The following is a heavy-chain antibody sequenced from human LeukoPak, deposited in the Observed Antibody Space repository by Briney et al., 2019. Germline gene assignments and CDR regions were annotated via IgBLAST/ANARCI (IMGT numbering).Heavy chain of an antibody. CDR1: GGSFSGYY. D-gene: IGHD3-10*01. CDR2: INHSGST. CDR3: ARRRLGDPMGYFDY. J-gene: IGHJ4*02. V-gene: IGHV4-34*01. Sequence: PSETLSLTCAVYGGSFSGYYWSWIRQPPGKGLEWIGEINHSGSTNYNPSLKSRITISIDTSKNQFSLKLSSVTAADTAVYYCARRRLGDPMGYFDYWGQGTLVTVSS.